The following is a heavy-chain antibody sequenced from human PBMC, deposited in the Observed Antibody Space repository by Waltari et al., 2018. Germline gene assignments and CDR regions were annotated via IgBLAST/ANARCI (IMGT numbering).Heavy chain of an antibody. CDR2: IWYDGSNK. Sequence: QVQLVESGGGVVQPGRSLRLSCAASGFTFSSYGMPWVRQAPGKGLEWVAVIWYDGSNKYYADSVKGRFTISRDNSKNTLYLQMNSLRAEDTAVYYCARSTYSSSWYDYWGQGTLVTVSS. J-gene: IGHJ4*02. CDR3: ARSTYSSSWYDY. V-gene: IGHV3-33*01. CDR1: GFTFSSYG. D-gene: IGHD6-13*01.